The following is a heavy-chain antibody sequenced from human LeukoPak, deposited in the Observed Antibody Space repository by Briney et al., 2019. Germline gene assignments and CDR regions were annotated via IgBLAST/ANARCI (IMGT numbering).Heavy chain of an antibody. D-gene: IGHD6-13*01. J-gene: IGHJ6*04. CDR1: GFTYSSYW. CDR2: INSDGSST. Sequence: GGSLRLSCAASGFTYSSYWMHWVRQAPGKGLVWVSRINSDGSSTSYADSVKGRFTISRDNAKNTLYLQMNSLRAEDTAVYYCARDRKQQLTLDVWGKGTTVTASS. CDR3: ARDRKQQLTLDV. V-gene: IGHV3-74*01.